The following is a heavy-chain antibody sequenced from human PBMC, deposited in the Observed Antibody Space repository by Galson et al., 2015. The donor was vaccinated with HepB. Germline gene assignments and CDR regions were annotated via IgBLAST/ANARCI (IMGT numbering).Heavy chain of an antibody. Sequence: SLRLSGAASGFTFTTYAMHWVRQAPGKGLEWVSVISVDGSNKYSADAVKGRFTISRDNSENTLYLQMNSLRAEDTAMYYCAKDWEPIYPFDIWGQGTMVTVSS. J-gene: IGHJ3*02. D-gene: IGHD1-14*01. V-gene: IGHV3-30*18. CDR2: ISVDGSNK. CDR3: AKDWEPIYPFDI. CDR1: GFTFTTYA.